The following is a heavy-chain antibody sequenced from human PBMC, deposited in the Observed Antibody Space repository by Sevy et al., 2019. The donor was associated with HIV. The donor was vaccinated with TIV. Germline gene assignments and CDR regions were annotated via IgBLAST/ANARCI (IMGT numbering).Heavy chain of an antibody. CDR2: ISYDGSNK. Sequence: GGSLRLSCAASGFTFSSYAMHWVRQAPGKGLEWVAVISYDGSNKYYADSVKGRFTISRDNSKITLYLQMNSLRAEDTAVYYCAREKVTVTTGNYFDYWGQGTLVTVSS. D-gene: IGHD4-17*01. CDR1: GFTFSSYA. CDR3: AREKVTVTTGNYFDY. V-gene: IGHV3-30-3*01. J-gene: IGHJ4*02.